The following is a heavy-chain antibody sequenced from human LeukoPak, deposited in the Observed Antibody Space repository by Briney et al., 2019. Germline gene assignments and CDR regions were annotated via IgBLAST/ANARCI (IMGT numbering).Heavy chain of an antibody. J-gene: IGHJ4*02. CDR1: GFTFSGYS. Sequence: GGSLRLSCAASGFTFSGYSMSWVRQAPGKGLEGVSAISGIGCSTYYADALKGRFTISGDNSKNTLYLEMNSLRAADTAVYLCAKGEGGYGDCFDCWRQGSLLAV. CDR3: AKGEGGYGDCFDC. D-gene: IGHD4-17*01. V-gene: IGHV3-23*01. CDR2: ISGIGCST.